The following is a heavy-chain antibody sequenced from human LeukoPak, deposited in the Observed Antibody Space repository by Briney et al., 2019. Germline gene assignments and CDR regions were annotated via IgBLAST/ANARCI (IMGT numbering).Heavy chain of an antibody. CDR2: INYSGST. V-gene: IGHV4-59*01. J-gene: IGHJ4*02. CDR1: GGSFSTYY. CDR3: ARGIKAGLGEAPAY. Sequence: PSETLSLTCTVSGGSFSTYYWSWIRQPPGKGLEWIGYINYSGSTTYSPSLKSRVTISVDASKSQFPLKLTSVTAADTAVYYCARGIKAGLGEAPAYWGQGTLVTVSS. D-gene: IGHD3-10*01.